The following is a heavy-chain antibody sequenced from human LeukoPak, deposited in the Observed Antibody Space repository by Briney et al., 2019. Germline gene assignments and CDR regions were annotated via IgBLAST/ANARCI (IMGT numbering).Heavy chain of an antibody. Sequence: GGSLRLSCAASGFTFSSYGMHWVRQAPGKGLEWEAVISYDGSNKYYADSVKGRFTISRDNSKNTLYLQMNSLRAEDTAVYYCAKTAATDYFDYWGQGTLVTVSS. V-gene: IGHV3-30*18. CDR2: ISYDGSNK. J-gene: IGHJ4*02. D-gene: IGHD2-15*01. CDR3: AKTAATDYFDY. CDR1: GFTFSSYG.